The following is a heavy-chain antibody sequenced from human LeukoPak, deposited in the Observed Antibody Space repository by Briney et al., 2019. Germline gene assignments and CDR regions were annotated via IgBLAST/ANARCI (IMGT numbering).Heavy chain of an antibody. CDR1: GFTFSSYA. J-gene: IGHJ4*02. V-gene: IGHV3-23*01. CDR2: ISGSGGST. D-gene: IGHD3-10*01. CDR3: AKVDRKYYGSGSYRNY. Sequence: GGSLRLSCAASGFTFSSYAMSWVRQAPGKGLEWVSAISGSGGSTYYADSVKGRFTISRDNSKNTLYLQMNSLRAEDTAVYYCAKVDRKYYGSGSYRNYWGQGTLVTVSS.